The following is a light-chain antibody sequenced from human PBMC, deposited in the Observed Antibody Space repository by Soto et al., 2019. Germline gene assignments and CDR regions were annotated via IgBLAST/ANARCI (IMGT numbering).Light chain of an antibody. CDR2: AAS. V-gene: IGKV1-39*01. J-gene: IGKJ5*01. CDR3: QQSYSTPLT. CDR1: QTISSW. Sequence: DIQMTQSPSTLSGSVGDRVTITCRASQTISSWLAWYHQKPGKAPKLLIYAASSLQSGVPSRFSGSGSGTDFTLTISSLQPEDFATHYCQQSYSTPLTFGQVTRLEIK.